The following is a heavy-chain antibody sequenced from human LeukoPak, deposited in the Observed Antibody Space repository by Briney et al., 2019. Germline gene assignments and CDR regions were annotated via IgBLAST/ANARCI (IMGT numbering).Heavy chain of an antibody. CDR2: IYFSGST. V-gene: IGHV4-39*01. J-gene: IGHJ4*02. CDR1: GGSISSYY. D-gene: IGHD1-1*01. CDR3: ARRSIGTLDY. Sequence: SSETLSLTCTVSGGSISSYYWGWIRQPPGKGLEWIGSIYFSGSTYYNASLKSRVTMSVETSKNQFSLKLSSVTAADTAVYYCARRSIGTLDYWGQGTLVTVSS.